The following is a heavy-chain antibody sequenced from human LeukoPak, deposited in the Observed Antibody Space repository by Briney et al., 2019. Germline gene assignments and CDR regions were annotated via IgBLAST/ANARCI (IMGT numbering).Heavy chain of an antibody. CDR1: GGSISSYY. CDR3: ARQDYSGAYLFDY. V-gene: IGHV4-59*08. J-gene: IGHJ4*02. D-gene: IGHD1-26*01. Sequence: SETLSLTCTVSGGSISSYYWSWIRQPPGKGLEWIGYIYYRGSTNYNPSLKSRVTISVDTSKNQFSLKLTSVTATDTAVYYCARQDYSGAYLFDYWGQGTLVTVSS. CDR2: IYYRGST.